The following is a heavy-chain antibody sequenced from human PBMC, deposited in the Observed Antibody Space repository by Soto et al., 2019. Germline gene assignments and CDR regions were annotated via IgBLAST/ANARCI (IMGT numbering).Heavy chain of an antibody. D-gene: IGHD2-15*01. CDR3: AKHDFTDRGHDSFEY. CDR1: GFSFTNFA. V-gene: IGHV3-23*01. Sequence: GSLRLSCAASGFSFTNFAMSWVRQAPGNGLEWVAGIGASGDITWYADSVKARLSISRDNSKNTLYLQLNSLRFEDTAVYYCAKHDFTDRGHDSFEYWGPGTLVTVSS. J-gene: IGHJ4*01. CDR2: IGASGDIT.